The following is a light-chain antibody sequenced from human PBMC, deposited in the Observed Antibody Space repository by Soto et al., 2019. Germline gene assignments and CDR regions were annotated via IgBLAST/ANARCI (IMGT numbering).Light chain of an antibody. J-gene: IGLJ1*01. Sequence: QSALTQPASVSGSPGQSITISCTGTSSDIGGYNYVSWYQQHPGKAPKLVIYEVSNRPSGVSNRFSGSKSGNTASLTISGLQAEDEADYYCSSYTSSTTYVFETGTKLTVL. CDR1: SSDIGGYNY. CDR3: SSYTSSTTYV. V-gene: IGLV2-14*01. CDR2: EVS.